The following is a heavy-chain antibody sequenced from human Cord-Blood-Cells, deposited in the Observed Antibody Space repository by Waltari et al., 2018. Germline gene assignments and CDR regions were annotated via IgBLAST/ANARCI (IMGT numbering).Heavy chain of an antibody. Sequence: EVQLVESGGGLVQPGGSLKLSCAASGFTFSGSARHWVRQASGKGLEWVCRIRSKANSYATAYAASVKGRFTISRDDSKNTAYLQMNSLKTEDTAVYYCTIGSNYHFDYWGQGTLVTVSS. J-gene: IGHJ4*02. CDR3: TIGSNYHFDY. V-gene: IGHV3-73*02. CDR1: GFTFSGSA. D-gene: IGHD4-4*01. CDR2: IRSKANSYAT.